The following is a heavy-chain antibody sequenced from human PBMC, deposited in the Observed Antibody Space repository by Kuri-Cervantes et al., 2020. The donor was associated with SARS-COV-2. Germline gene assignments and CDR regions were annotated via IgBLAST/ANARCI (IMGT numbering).Heavy chain of an antibody. V-gene: IGHV3-53*01. CDR3: ATKDGVDSNP. D-gene: IGHD2-8*01. J-gene: IGHJ5*02. CDR1: GFIFSSYY. Sequence: GESLKISCAGSGFIFSSYYMNWVRLAPGKRLEWVSIIYDDDTTDYADSVKGRFTISRDNSKNTLYLQMNNLRAEDTAVYYCATKDGVDSNPWGPGTLVTVSS. CDR2: IYDDDTT.